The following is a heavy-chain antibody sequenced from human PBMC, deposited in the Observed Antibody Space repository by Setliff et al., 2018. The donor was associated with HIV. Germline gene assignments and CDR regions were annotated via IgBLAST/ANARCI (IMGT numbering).Heavy chain of an antibody. V-gene: IGHV1-18*01. CDR2: ISAYNGNT. CDR1: GYTFTSYG. D-gene: IGHD6-19*01. Sequence: ASVKVSCKASGYTFTSYGISWVRQAPGQGLEWMGWISAYNGNTNYAQKLQGRVTMTTDTSTNTAYMELRSLRSDDTAVYYCASCMAGHYYYYMDVWGKGTTVTVSS. CDR3: ASCMAGHYYYYMDV. J-gene: IGHJ6*03.